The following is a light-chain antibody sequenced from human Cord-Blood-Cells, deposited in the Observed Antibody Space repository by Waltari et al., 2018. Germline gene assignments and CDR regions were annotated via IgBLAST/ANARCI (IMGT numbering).Light chain of an antibody. CDR2: DVS. CDR3: SSYTSSSTLV. Sequence: QSALTQPASVSGSPGQSITISCTGTSSDVGGYNYVSWYQQHPGKDPKLMIYDVSNRPSGVSNRCSCSKSGNTASLTISGLQAEDEADYYCSSYTSSSTLVFGGGTKLTVL. CDR1: SSDVGGYNY. J-gene: IGLJ2*01. V-gene: IGLV2-14*01.